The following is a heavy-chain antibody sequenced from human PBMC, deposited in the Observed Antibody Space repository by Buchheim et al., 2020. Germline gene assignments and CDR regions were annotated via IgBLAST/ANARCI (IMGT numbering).Heavy chain of an antibody. D-gene: IGHD3-16*02. CDR2: VNQDGSET. CDR1: GFTFSYYW. Sequence: EVQLVESGGGLVQPGGSLRLSCAASGFTFSYYWMSWVRQAPGKGLEWVANVNQDGSETYYVDSVKGRFIISRDNVKNSLYLQMDSLRAEDTAMYYCARDKDGCGSYCLGKTEFDYWGQGTL. J-gene: IGHJ4*02. CDR3: ARDKDGCGSYCLGKTEFDY. V-gene: IGHV3-7*03.